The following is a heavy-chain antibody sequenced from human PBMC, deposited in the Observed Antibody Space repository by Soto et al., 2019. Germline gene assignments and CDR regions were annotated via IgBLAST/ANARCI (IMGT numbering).Heavy chain of an antibody. CDR2: ISWDGGST. Sequence: PGGSLRLSCAASGFTFDDYTMHWVRQAPGKGLEWVSLISWDGGSTYYADSVKGRFTISRDNSKNSLYLQMNSLRTEDTALYYCAKDQGRDTAMDLDYWGQGTLVTVSS. D-gene: IGHD5-18*01. CDR3: AKDQGRDTAMDLDY. J-gene: IGHJ4*02. CDR1: GFTFDDYT. V-gene: IGHV3-43*01.